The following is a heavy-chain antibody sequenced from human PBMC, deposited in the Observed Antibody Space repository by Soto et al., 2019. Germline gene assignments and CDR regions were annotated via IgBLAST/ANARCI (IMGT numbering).Heavy chain of an antibody. CDR1: GFTFSSYG. CDR2: ISYDGSNK. V-gene: IGHV3-30*18. Sequence: GGSLRLSCAASGFTFSSYGMHWVRQAPGKGLEWVAVISYDGSNKYYADSVKGRFTISRDNSKNTLYLQMNSLRAEDTAVYYCAKEHVDTAMVYSLAPYYYYGMDVWGQGTTVTVSS. J-gene: IGHJ6*02. CDR3: AKEHVDTAMVYSLAPYYYYGMDV. D-gene: IGHD5-18*01.